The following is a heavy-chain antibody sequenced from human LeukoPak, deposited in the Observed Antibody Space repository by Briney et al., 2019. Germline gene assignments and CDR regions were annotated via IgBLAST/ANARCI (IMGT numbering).Heavy chain of an antibody. D-gene: IGHD1-26*01. CDR1: GFTFNEFG. Sequence: GGSLRLSCAASGFTFNEFGVHWVRQAPGQGLEWVALIWYDGSNKYYADSVKGRFTISRDNSKNTVYLQMNSLRVEDTALYYCARDRPTGSYYSIDYWGQGTLATVSS. CDR2: IWYDGSNK. J-gene: IGHJ4*02. V-gene: IGHV3-33*01. CDR3: ARDRPTGSYYSIDY.